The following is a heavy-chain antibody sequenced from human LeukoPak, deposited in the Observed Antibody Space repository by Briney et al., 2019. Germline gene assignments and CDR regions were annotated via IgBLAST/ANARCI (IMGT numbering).Heavy chain of an antibody. CDR1: TFDDHG. J-gene: IGHJ6*02. CDR3: ARDVGLLWFGEEGGMDV. V-gene: IGHV4-30-4*08. Sequence: TFDDHGMHWVRQAPGKGLEWMGYIYNNGSTYYNPSLKSRVTISGDTSKNQFSLRLTSVTAADTAVYYCARDVGLLWFGEEGGMDVWGQGTTVTVSS. D-gene: IGHD3-10*01. CDR2: IYNNGST.